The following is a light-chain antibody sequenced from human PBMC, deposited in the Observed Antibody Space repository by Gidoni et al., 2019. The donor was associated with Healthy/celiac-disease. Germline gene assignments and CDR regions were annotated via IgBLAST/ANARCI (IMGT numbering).Light chain of an antibody. CDR2: EAS. Sequence: QSALTQPAPVSGSPGRPTTISCTGTSSDVGGYNYVPCYQQHPVKSPKLMIYEASTRPSGVPVRFSGSKSGNTASLTISGLQAEDEADYYCSSYTSSSTLVFGGGTKLTVL. CDR3: SSYTSSSTLV. J-gene: IGLJ2*01. V-gene: IGLV2-14*01. CDR1: SSDVGGYNY.